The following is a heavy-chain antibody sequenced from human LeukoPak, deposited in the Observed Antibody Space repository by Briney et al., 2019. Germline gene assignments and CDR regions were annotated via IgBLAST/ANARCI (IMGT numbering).Heavy chain of an antibody. Sequence: GGSLRLSCEGSAFIFSGHWMNWVRQAPGKGLEWVSTIGSSGGSTYYADSVKGRFTISRDNSKNTLFLQMNSLRAEDTAVYYCAKDFEGRLQPLDYWGQGTLVTVSS. CDR1: AFIFSGHW. CDR3: AKDFEGRLQPLDY. CDR2: IGSSGGST. D-gene: IGHD5-24*01. V-gene: IGHV3-23*01. J-gene: IGHJ4*02.